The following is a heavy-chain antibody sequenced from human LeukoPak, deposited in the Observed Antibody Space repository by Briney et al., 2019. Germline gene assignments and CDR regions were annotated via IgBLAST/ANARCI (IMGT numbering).Heavy chain of an antibody. CDR3: TREYYGSGSYYTPGGRAFDI. CDR2: IRSKAYGGTT. V-gene: IGHV3-49*04. D-gene: IGHD3-10*01. Sequence: GGSLRLSCAASGITVSDAWMSWVRQAPGKGLEWVGFIRSKAYGGTTEYAASVKGRFTISRDDSKSIAYLQMNSLKTEDTAVYYCTREYYGSGSYYTPGGRAFDIWGQGTMVTVSS. CDR1: GITVSDAW. J-gene: IGHJ3*02.